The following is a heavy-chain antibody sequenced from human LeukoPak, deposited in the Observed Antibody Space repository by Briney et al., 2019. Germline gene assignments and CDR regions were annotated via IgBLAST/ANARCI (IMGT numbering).Heavy chain of an antibody. J-gene: IGHJ6*02. D-gene: IGHD6-13*01. Sequence: GESLKISCKGSGYSFTSYWIGWVRQMPGKGLEWMGIIYPGGSDTRYSPSFQGQVTISADKSISTAYLQWSSLKASDTAMYYCARHGAAGRYYYGMDVWGQGTTVTVSS. V-gene: IGHV5-51*01. CDR2: IYPGGSDT. CDR1: GYSFTSYW. CDR3: ARHGAAGRYYYGMDV.